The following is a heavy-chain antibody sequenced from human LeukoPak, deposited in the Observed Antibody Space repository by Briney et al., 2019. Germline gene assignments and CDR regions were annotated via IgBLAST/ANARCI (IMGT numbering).Heavy chain of an antibody. V-gene: IGHV3-48*04. Sequence: GGSLGLSCAASGFTFSSYSMNWVRQAPGKGLEWVSYISSSSSTIYYADSVKGRFTISRDNAKNSLYLQMNSLRAEDTAVYYCARAVVVVVAASPGGYYMDVWGKGTTVTVSS. CDR3: ARAVVVVVAASPGGYYMDV. J-gene: IGHJ6*03. D-gene: IGHD2-15*01. CDR2: ISSSSSTI. CDR1: GFTFSSYS.